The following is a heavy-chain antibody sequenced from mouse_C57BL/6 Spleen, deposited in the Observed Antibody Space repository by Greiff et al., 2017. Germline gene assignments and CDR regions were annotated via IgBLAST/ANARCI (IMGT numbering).Heavy chain of an antibody. CDR1: GYTFTSYW. Sequence: VQLQQPGAELVKPGASVKMSCKASGYTFTSYWITWVKQRPGQGLEWIGDIYPGSGSTKYNEKFKSKATLTVDTSSSTAYMQLSSLTSEDSAVYYCASHYYYGSSYGAMDYWGQGTSVTVSS. CDR2: IYPGSGST. D-gene: IGHD1-1*01. V-gene: IGHV1-55*01. J-gene: IGHJ4*01. CDR3: ASHYYYGSSYGAMDY.